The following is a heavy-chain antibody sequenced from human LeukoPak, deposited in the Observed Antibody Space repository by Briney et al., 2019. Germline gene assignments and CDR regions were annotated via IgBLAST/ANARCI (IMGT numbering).Heavy chain of an antibody. CDR3: IAHFPYFYGFDV. Sequence: GGSLRLSCVSSGFTIGTAWMSWVRQAPGKGLEWLGHIKSEGEGATTDYAAPAKGRLAISRDDSKNMIYLQMSSLKIDDTAIYYCIAHFPYFYGFDVWGKGTTVTVSS. V-gene: IGHV3-15*01. J-gene: IGHJ6*04. CDR1: GFTIGTAW. CDR2: IKSEGEGATT. D-gene: IGHD3-3*02.